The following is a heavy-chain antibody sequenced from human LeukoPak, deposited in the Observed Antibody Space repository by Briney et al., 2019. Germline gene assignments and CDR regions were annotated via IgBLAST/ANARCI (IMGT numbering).Heavy chain of an antibody. CDR3: ARRAGGFRQQLPYYYYMDV. CDR1: GGSFSGYY. CDR2: INHSGST. V-gene: IGHV4-34*01. J-gene: IGHJ6*03. Sequence: SENLSLTCAVYGGSFSGYYWSWIRQPPGKGLEWIGEINHSGSTNYNPSLKSRVTISVDTSKNQFSLKLSSVTAADTAVYYCARRAGGFRQQLPYYYYMDVWGKGTTVTVSS. D-gene: IGHD6-13*01.